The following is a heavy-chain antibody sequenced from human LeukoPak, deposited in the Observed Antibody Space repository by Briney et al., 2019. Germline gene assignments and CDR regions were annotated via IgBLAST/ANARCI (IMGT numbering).Heavy chain of an antibody. D-gene: IGHD2-15*01. V-gene: IGHV4-31*03. CDR1: GGSISSGGYY. CDR3: ALGYCGGGSCYAREYFQH. J-gene: IGHJ1*01. Sequence: SQTLSLTCTVSGGSISSGGYYWTWIRQHPGKGLEWIGYIYYSGSTYYNPSLRSRVTISVDTSKNQFSLRLSSVTAADTAVYYCALGYCGGGSCYAREYFQHWGQGTLVTVSS. CDR2: IYYSGST.